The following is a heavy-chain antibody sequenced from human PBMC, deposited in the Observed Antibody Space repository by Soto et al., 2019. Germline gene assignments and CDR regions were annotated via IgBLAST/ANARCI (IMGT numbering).Heavy chain of an antibody. CDR1: GFTFSSYS. Sequence: EVQLVESGGGLVQPGGSLRLSCAASGFTFSSYSMNWVRQAPGKGLEWVSYISSSSSTIYYADSVKGRFTISRDNAKNSLYLQMNSLIDEDTAVYYCAGERGPLNWFDPWGQGTLVTVSS. V-gene: IGHV3-48*02. J-gene: IGHJ5*02. CDR3: AGERGPLNWFDP. CDR2: ISSSSSTI.